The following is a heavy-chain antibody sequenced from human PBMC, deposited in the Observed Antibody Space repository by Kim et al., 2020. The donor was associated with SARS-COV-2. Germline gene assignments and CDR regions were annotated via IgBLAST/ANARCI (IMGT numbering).Heavy chain of an antibody. CDR3: ARRYSGSYHYLTGNDWYFDL. V-gene: IGHV1-2*06. CDR2: INPNSGGT. D-gene: IGHD1-26*01. J-gene: IGHJ2*01. Sequence: ASVKVSCKASGYTFTGYYMHWVRQAPGQGLEWMGRINPNSGGTNYAQKFQGRVTMTRDTSISTAYMELSRLRSDDTAVYYCARRYSGSYHYLTGNDWYFDLWGRGTLVTVSS. CDR1: GYTFTGYY.